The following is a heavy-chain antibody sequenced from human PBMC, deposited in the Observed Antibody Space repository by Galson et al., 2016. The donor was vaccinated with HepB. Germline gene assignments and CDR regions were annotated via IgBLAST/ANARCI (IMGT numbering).Heavy chain of an antibody. CDR2: ISNTGYTI. J-gene: IGHJ6*02. CDR1: GFTFSDYY. D-gene: IGHD6-13*01. V-gene: IGHV3-11*01. CDR3: AREAAAGYYNYYTMDV. Sequence: SLRLSCAASGFTFSDYYMSWIRQAPGGGLEWVAYISNTGYTIYYADSVKGRSTISRDNGKKSLYLELDDLRAEDAAVYYCAREAAAGYYNYYTMDVWGQGTTVTVSS.